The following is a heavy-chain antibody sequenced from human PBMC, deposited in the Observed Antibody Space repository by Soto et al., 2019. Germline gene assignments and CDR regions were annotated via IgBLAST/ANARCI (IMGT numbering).Heavy chain of an antibody. CDR3: ARYEVFYLQGFDY. V-gene: IGHV3-33*01. CDR2: IWYDGSNK. J-gene: IGHJ4*02. D-gene: IGHD1-1*01. Sequence: PGGSLRLSCAASGFTFSSYGMHGVRQAPGKGLEWVAVIWYDGSNKYYADSVKGRFTISRDNSKNTLYLQMNSLRAEDTAVYYCARYEVFYLQGFDYWGQGTLVTVSS. CDR1: GFTFSSYG.